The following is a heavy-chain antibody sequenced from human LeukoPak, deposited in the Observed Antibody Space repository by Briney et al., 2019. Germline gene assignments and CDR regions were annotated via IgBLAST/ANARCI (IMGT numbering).Heavy chain of an antibody. Sequence: GGSLRLSCAASGFTFSSYGMHWVRQAPDKGLEWVAVIWFDGSTKYYGDSVKGRFTISRDNSRDTLYLQMNSLRAEDTAVYYCATLPRTYGPLDYWGQGTLVTVSS. D-gene: IGHD1-7*01. CDR2: IWFDGSTK. CDR3: ATLPRTYGPLDY. CDR1: GFTFSSYG. V-gene: IGHV3-33*01. J-gene: IGHJ4*02.